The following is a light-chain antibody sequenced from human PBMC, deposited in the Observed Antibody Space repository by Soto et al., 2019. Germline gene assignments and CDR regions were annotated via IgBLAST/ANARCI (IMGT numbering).Light chain of an antibody. V-gene: IGLV1-47*01. CDR1: SSNIGSNY. Sequence: QSVLTQPPSASGTPGQRVTISCSGSSSNIGSNYVYWYQQLPGTAPKLLIYRNNQRPSGVPDRFSGSKSGTSASLAISGLRSEDEADYYCAAWVDSLSVLYVFGTGTKLTVL. J-gene: IGLJ1*01. CDR2: RNN. CDR3: AAWVDSLSVLYV.